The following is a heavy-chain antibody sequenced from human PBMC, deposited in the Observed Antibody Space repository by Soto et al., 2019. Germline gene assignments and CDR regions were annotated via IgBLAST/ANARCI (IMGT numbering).Heavy chain of an antibody. J-gene: IGHJ6*03. Sequence: ASVKVSCKASGYTFTGYYMHWVRQAPGQGLEWMGWINPNSGGTNYAQKFQGWVTMTRDTSISTAYMELSRLRSDDTAVYYCARDSGYDLANYYMDVWGKGTTVTVSS. CDR1: GYTFTGYY. D-gene: IGHD5-12*01. CDR3: ARDSGYDLANYYMDV. V-gene: IGHV1-2*04. CDR2: INPNSGGT.